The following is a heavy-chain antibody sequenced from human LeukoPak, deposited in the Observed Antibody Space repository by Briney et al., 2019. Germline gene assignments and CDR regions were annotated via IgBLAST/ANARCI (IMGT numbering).Heavy chain of an antibody. CDR2: IQADGSQE. J-gene: IGHJ4*02. CDR1: GFTFSNYG. D-gene: IGHD3-22*01. Sequence: GGSLRLSCVVSGFTFSNYGVHWVRQAPGKGLEWVAFIQADGSQEWYADSVKGRFTISRDTSRNTLFLQMNSLRTEDTAVYYCARDASMIVVVITTLDYWGQGTLVTVSS. V-gene: IGHV3-30*02. CDR3: ARDASMIVVVITTLDY.